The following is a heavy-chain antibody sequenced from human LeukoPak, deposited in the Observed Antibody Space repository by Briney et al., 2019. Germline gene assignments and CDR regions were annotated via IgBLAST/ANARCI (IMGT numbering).Heavy chain of an antibody. Sequence: GGSLRLSCAASGFTFSSYSMNWVRQAPGKGLEWVSSISSSSSYIYYADSVKGRFTISRDNAKNSLYLQMNSLRAEDTAVYYCARAHDYGGNWFDPWGQGTLVTVSP. J-gene: IGHJ5*02. CDR2: ISSSSSYI. CDR3: ARAHDYGGNWFDP. V-gene: IGHV3-21*01. D-gene: IGHD4-23*01. CDR1: GFTFSSYS.